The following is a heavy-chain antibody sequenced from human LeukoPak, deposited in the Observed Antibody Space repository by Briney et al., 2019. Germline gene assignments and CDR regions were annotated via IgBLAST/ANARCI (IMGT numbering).Heavy chain of an antibody. V-gene: IGHV4-31*03. CDR3: ARTLTTGFRTPGRFDY. D-gene: IGHD4-17*01. CDR2: IYYSGST. Sequence: SQTLSLTCTVSGGSISSGGYYWSWIRQHPGKGLEWIGYIYYSGSTYYNPSLKSRVTISVDTSKNQFSLKLSSVTAADTAVCYCARTLTTGFRTPGRFDYWGQGTLVTVSS. CDR1: GGSISSGGYY. J-gene: IGHJ4*02.